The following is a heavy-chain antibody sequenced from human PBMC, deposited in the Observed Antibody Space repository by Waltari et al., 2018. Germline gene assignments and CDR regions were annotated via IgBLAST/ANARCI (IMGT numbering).Heavy chain of an antibody. CDR1: GFTFSSYS. Sequence: EVQLVESGGGLVKPGGSLRLSCAASGFTFSSYSMNWVRQAPGKGLEWVSSISSSSSYIYYADSVKGRFTISRDNSKNTLYLQMNSLRAEDTAVYYCATYSSGWYAGFDYWGQGTLVTVSS. V-gene: IGHV3-21*04. CDR2: ISSSSSYI. D-gene: IGHD6-19*01. J-gene: IGHJ4*02. CDR3: ATYSSGWYAGFDY.